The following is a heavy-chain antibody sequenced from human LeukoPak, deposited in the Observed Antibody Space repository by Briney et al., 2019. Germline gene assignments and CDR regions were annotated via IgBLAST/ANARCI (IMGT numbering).Heavy chain of an antibody. Sequence: PGGSLRLSCAASGFSFRSHWMRWVRHAPAKGLVWVSRTDSDGSSTTYADSVKGRFSISRDNAKNTLYLQMNSLRVEDTAVYYCARGRPHGNDYWGQGTLVTVSS. V-gene: IGHV3-74*01. CDR2: TDSDGSST. CDR1: GFSFRSHW. J-gene: IGHJ4*02. CDR3: ARGRPHGNDY. D-gene: IGHD4-23*01.